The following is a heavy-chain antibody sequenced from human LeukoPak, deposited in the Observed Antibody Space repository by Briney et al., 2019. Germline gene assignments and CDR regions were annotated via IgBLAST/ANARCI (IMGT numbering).Heavy chain of an antibody. CDR1: RYTFTSNY. CDR2: IYPRDGST. Sequence: GASVKVSCKPSRYTFTSNYIHWVRQAPAQGLEWMGMIYPRDGSTSYAQKFQGRVTVTRDTSTSTVHMELSGLRSEDTAVYYCARDQEGFDYWGQETLVPLSS. J-gene: IGHJ4*02. CDR3: ARDQEGFDY. V-gene: IGHV1-46*01.